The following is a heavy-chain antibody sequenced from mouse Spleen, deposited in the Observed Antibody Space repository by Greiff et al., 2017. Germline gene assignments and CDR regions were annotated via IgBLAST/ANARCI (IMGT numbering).Heavy chain of an antibody. D-gene: IGHD1-1*01. CDR1: GFTFSDYG. CDR2: ISSGSSTI. CDR3: ARYYGSSYGGYAMDY. J-gene: IGHJ4*01. V-gene: IGHV5-17*01. Sequence: VQLQQSGGGLVKPGGSLKLSCAASGFTFSDYGMHWVRQAPEKGLEWVAYISSGSSTIYYADTVKGRFTISRDNAKNTLFLQMTSLRSEDTAMYYCARYYGSSYGGYAMDYWGQGTSVTVSS.